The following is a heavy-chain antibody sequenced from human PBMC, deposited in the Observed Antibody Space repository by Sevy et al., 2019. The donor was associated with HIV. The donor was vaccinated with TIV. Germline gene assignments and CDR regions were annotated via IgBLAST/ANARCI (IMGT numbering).Heavy chain of an antibody. D-gene: IGHD3-10*01. CDR3: ARPYGSGSWEAFDI. CDR2: ISSSSNYI. Sequence: GGSLRLSCAASGFTFSTYTMNWVRQAPGKGLQWVSSISSSSNYIYYADSVKGRFTISRDNAKNSLYIQMNSLGAEDTAVYYCARPYGSGSWEAFDIWGQGTMVTVSS. CDR1: GFTFSTYT. J-gene: IGHJ3*02. V-gene: IGHV3-21*01.